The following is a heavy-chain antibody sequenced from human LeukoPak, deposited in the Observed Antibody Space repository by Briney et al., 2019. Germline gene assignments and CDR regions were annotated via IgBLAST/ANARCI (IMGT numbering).Heavy chain of an antibody. CDR1: GYTFTSYY. CDR3: ARAQGYSYGSNPNDAFDI. CDR2: INPSSRST. V-gene: IGHV1-46*01. J-gene: IGHJ3*02. D-gene: IGHD5-18*01. Sequence: ASVKVSCKASGYTFTSYYRHWVRQAPGQGLKRRGTINPSSRSTSYAQKFQGRATMTRDTSTSTVYMELSSLRSEDTAVYDCARAQGYSYGSNPNDAFDIWGQGTMVTVSS.